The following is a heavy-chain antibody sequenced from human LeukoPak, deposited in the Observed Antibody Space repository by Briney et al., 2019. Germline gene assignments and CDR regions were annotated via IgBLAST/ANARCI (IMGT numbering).Heavy chain of an antibody. CDR3: AVNDFWSGYDAFDI. V-gene: IGHV4-59*01. D-gene: IGHD3-3*01. CDR1: GGSFSGYY. CDR2: IYYSGST. Sequence: PSETLSLTCAVYGGSFSGYYWSWIRQPPGKGLEWIGYIYYSGSTNYNPSLKSRVTISVDTSKNQFSLKLSSVTAADTAVYYCAVNDFWSGYDAFDIWGQGTMVTVSS. J-gene: IGHJ3*02.